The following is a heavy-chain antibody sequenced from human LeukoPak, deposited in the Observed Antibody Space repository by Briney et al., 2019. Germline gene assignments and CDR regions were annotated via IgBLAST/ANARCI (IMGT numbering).Heavy chain of an antibody. CDR3: ARFEDAFDF. CDR1: GFTFNAYD. D-gene: IGHD3-10*01. J-gene: IGHJ3*01. V-gene: IGHV3-66*01. Sequence: GRSLRLSCVASGFTFNAYDIHWVRQAPGKGLEWVSVIYSGGSAYYADSVKGRFTISRDNSKNTLYLQMNSLRAEDTAVYYCARFEDAFDFWGQGTMVTVSS. CDR2: IYSGGSA.